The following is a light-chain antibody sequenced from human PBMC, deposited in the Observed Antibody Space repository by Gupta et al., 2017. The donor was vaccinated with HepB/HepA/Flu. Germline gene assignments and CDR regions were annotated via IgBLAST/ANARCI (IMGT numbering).Light chain of an antibody. V-gene: IGLV3-1*01. CDR3: QAWDSSTPVV. CDR1: KLGDKY. CDR2: QDS. J-gene: IGLJ2*01. Sequence: YELTQPPSVSVSPGQTASIPCSGDKLGDKYACWYQQKPGQSPVLVIYQDSKRPSGIPERFSGSNSGNTATLTISVTKAMDDADYYCQAWDSSTPVVFGGGTKLTVL.